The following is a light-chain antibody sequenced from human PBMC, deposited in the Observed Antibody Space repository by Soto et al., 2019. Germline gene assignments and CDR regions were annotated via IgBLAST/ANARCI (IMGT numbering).Light chain of an antibody. CDR1: QSVSSN. J-gene: IGKJ1*01. V-gene: IGKV3-15*01. Sequence: EVVITQSPATLSVSPGERATLSCRASQSVSSNLAWYQQKLGQAPRLLIYGASTRATGFPARFSGSGSGTEFTLTISSLQSEDFAVYYCHQYNNGGTFGQGTKV. CDR2: GAS. CDR3: HQYNNGGT.